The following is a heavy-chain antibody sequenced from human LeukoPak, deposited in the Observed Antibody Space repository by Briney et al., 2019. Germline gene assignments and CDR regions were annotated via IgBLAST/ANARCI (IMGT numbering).Heavy chain of an antibody. V-gene: IGHV1-69*05. D-gene: IGHD3-10*01. J-gene: IGHJ4*02. CDR3: ARVLAGSGSYYNRDRNFDY. Sequence: ASVKVSCKASGGTFSSYAISWVRQAPGQGLEWMGGIIPIFGTANYAQKLQGRVTMTTDTSTSTAYMELRSLRSDDTAVYYCARVLAGSGSYYNRDRNFDYWGQGTLVTVSS. CDR1: GGTFSSYA. CDR2: IIPIFGTA.